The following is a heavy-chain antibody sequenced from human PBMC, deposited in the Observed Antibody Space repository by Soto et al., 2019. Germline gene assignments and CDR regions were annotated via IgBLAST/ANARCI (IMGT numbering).Heavy chain of an antibody. CDR3: ARLSRDLRYYDYVWGSYRYPYYFDY. J-gene: IGHJ4*02. CDR1: GGSISSSSYY. V-gene: IGHV4-39*01. D-gene: IGHD3-16*02. CDR2: IYYSGST. Sequence: ASETLSLTCTVSGGSISSSSYYWGWIRQPPGKGLEWIGSIYYSGSTSYNPSLKSRVTISVDTSKNQFSLKLSSVTAADTAVYYCARLSRDLRYYDYVWGSYRYPYYFDYWGQGTLVTVSS.